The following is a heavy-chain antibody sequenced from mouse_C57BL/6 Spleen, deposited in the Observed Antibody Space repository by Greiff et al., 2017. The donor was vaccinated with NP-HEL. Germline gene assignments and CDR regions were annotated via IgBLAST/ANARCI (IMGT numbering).Heavy chain of an antibody. Sequence: EVQLVESGGGLVKPGGSLKLSCAASGFTFSDYGMHWVRQAPEKGLEWVAYISSGSSTIYYADTVKGRFTISRDNAKNTLFLQMTSLRSEDTAMYYCARGALQAWFAYWGQGTLVTVSA. J-gene: IGHJ3*01. V-gene: IGHV5-17*01. CDR1: GFTFSDYG. CDR2: ISSGSSTI. CDR3: ARGALQAWFAY. D-gene: IGHD1-1*01.